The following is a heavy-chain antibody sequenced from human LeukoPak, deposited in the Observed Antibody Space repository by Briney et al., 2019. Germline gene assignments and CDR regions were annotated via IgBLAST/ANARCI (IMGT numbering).Heavy chain of an antibody. Sequence: SETLSLTCTVSAGSISSYYWSWIRQPPGKGLEWIGYIYYSGSTNYNPSLKSRVTISVDTSKNQFSLKLSSVTAADTAVDYCARGRRDGYNRMDYWGQGTLVTVSS. CDR3: ARGRRDGYNRMDY. CDR2: IYYSGST. D-gene: IGHD5-24*01. J-gene: IGHJ4*02. V-gene: IGHV4-59*01. CDR1: AGSISSYY.